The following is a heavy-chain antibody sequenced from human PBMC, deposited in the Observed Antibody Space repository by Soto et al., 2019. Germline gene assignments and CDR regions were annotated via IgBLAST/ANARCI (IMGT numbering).Heavy chain of an antibody. CDR1: GGSFSGYY. V-gene: IGHV4-34*01. CDR2: INHSGST. Sequence: SETLSLTCAVYGGSFSGYYWSWIRQPPGKGLEWIGEINHSGSTNYNPSLKSRVTISVDTSKNQFSLKLSSVTAADTAVYYCARGSLFSSRRYYGMDVWGQGTTVTVSS. J-gene: IGHJ6*02. CDR3: ARGSLFSSRRYYGMDV. D-gene: IGHD3-9*01.